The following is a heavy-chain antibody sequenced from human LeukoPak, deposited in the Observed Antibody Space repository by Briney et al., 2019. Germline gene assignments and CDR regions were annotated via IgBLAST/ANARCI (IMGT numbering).Heavy chain of an antibody. CDR2: IIPIFGTA. J-gene: IGHJ3*02. V-gene: IGHV1-69*13. CDR3: ARDHPPRGYYYDSSGYYDRAFDI. D-gene: IGHD3-22*01. CDR1: GGTFSSYA. Sequence: ASVKVSCKASGGTFSSYAISWVRQAPGQGLEWMGGIIPIFGTANYARKFQGRVTITADESTSTAYMELSSLRSEDTAVYYCARDHPPRGYYYDSSGYYDRAFDIWGQGTMVTVSS.